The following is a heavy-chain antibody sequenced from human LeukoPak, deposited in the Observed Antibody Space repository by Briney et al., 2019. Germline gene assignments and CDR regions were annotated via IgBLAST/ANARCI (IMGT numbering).Heavy chain of an antibody. Sequence: GGSLRLSCAASGFTFDDYAMHWVRQAPGKGLEWVSGISWNSGSIGYADSVKGRFTISRDNAKNSLYLQMNSLRAEDTALYYCAKDTRQYSSSWFWFDLWGQGTLVTVSS. D-gene: IGHD6-13*01. CDR1: GFTFDDYA. CDR3: AKDTRQYSSSWFWFDL. CDR2: ISWNSGSI. J-gene: IGHJ5*02. V-gene: IGHV3-9*01.